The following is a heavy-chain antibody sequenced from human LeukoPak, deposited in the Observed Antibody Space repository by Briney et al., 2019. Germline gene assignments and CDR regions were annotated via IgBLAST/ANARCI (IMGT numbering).Heavy chain of an antibody. D-gene: IGHD4-23*01. J-gene: IGHJ4*02. Sequence: ASVKVSCKASGYTFTGYYMHWVRQAPGQGLEWMGWINPNSGGTNYAQKFQGRVTMTRDTSISTAYMELSRLRSDDTAVYYCARQEGFGPFNTVVTPMDYWGQGTPVTVSS. CDR1: GYTFTGYY. V-gene: IGHV1-2*02. CDR3: ARQEGFGPFNTVVTPMDY. CDR2: INPNSGGT.